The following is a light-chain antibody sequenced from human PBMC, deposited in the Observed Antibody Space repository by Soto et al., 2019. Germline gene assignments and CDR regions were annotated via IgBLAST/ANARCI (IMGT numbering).Light chain of an antibody. CDR2: TTD. Sequence: QPVLTQPPSASGTPGQRVTISCSGSSSNIGSNYVQWYQQLPGAAPKLLIHTTDQRPSGVPDRFSGSKSGTSASLAISGLLSEDEADYYCAAWDEGLRGHWVSCRGTNLTVL. J-gene: IGLJ3*02. CDR3: AAWDEGLRGHWV. CDR1: SSNIGSNY. V-gene: IGLV1-47*02.